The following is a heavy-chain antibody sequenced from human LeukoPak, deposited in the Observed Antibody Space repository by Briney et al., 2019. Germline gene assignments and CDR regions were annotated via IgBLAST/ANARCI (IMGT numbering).Heavy chain of an antibody. V-gene: IGHV1-46*01. CDR2: INPSGGST. J-gene: IGHJ5*02. Sequence: ASVKASCKASGYTFTSYYIHWVRQAPGQGLEWMGIINPSGGSTSYAQKFQGRVTMTRDTSTSTVYMELSSLRSEDTAVYYCARGSDSSGYYHLNWFDPWGQGTLVTVSS. CDR1: GYTFTSYY. CDR3: ARGSDSSGYYHLNWFDP. D-gene: IGHD3-22*01.